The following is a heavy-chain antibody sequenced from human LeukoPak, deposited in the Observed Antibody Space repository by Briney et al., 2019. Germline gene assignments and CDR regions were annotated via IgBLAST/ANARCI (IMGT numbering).Heavy chain of an antibody. Sequence: LTGGSLRLSCAASGFTFSSYAMSWVRQAPGKGLEWVSAISGSGGSTYYADSVKGRFTISRDNSKNTLYLQMNSLRAEGTAVYYCAKERGGITIFGVVIIGGNDAFDIWGQGTMVTVSS. CDR3: AKERGGITIFGVVIIGGNDAFDI. D-gene: IGHD3-3*01. J-gene: IGHJ3*02. CDR2: ISGSGGST. CDR1: GFTFSSYA. V-gene: IGHV3-23*01.